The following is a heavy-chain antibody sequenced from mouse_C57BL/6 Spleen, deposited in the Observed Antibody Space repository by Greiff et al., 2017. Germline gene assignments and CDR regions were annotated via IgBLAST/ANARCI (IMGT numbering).Heavy chain of an antibody. CDR3: ARDSDWVFDY. V-gene: IGHV5-4*01. J-gene: IGHJ2*01. D-gene: IGHD4-1*01. CDR2: ISDGGSYT. Sequence: EVMLVESGGGLVKPGGSLKLSCAASGFTFSSYAMSWVRQTPEKRLEWVATISDGGSYTYYPDNVQGRFTISRDNAKNNLYLQMSHLKSEDTAMYYCARDSDWVFDYWGQGTTLTVSA. CDR1: GFTFSSYA.